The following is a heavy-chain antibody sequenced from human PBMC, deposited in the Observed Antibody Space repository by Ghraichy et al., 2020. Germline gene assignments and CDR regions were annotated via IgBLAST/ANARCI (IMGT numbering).Heavy chain of an antibody. J-gene: IGHJ6*02. V-gene: IGHV1-69*06. Sequence: SVKVSCKVSGGSFSSYAVSWVRQAPGQGLEWMGGITPISATPNYAQNFQGRVTIIADTSTSTAYMELSSLRSEDTAVYYCASRKIAIAGTSYYYYGMDVWGQGTTITVSS. CDR3: ASRKIAIAGTSYYYYGMDV. CDR1: GGSFSSYA. D-gene: IGHD6-13*01. CDR2: ITPISATP.